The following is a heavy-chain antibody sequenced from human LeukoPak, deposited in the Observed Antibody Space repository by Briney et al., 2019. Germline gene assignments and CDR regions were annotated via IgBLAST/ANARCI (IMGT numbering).Heavy chain of an antibody. Sequence: GGSLRLSCVASGFTFSSYAMHWVRQAPGKGLEWVAVISYDGSNKYYADSVKGRFTISRDNSKNTLYLQMNSLRAEDTAVYYCARDPRGYSGYDSLYNWFDPWGQGTLVTVSS. J-gene: IGHJ5*02. D-gene: IGHD5-12*01. CDR1: GFTFSSYA. CDR3: ARDPRGYSGYDSLYNWFDP. V-gene: IGHV3-30-3*01. CDR2: ISYDGSNK.